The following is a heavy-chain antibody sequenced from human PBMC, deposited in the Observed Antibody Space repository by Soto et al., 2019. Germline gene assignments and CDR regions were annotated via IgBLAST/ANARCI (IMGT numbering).Heavy chain of an antibody. CDR1: GFTFSDYY. J-gene: IGHJ6*02. CDR3: ARDGGEVIPAAIGGGYGMDV. CDR2: ISGSNIYT. V-gene: IGHV3-11*06. Sequence: GSLRLSCAASGFTFSDYYMSWIRQAPGKGLEWISYISGSNIYTNYADSVKGRFTISRDNANNSLYLQMGSLRVEDTAVYYCARDGGEVIPAAIGGGYGMDVWGQGTTVTAP. D-gene: IGHD2-2*01.